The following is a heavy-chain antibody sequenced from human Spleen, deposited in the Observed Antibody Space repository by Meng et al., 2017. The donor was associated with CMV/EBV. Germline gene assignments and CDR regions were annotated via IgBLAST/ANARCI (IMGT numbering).Heavy chain of an antibody. J-gene: IGHJ3*02. Sequence: GGSLRLSCAASGFTFSSYEMNWVRQAPGKGLEWVSYISSSGSTIYYADSVKGRFTISRDNAKNSLYLQMNSLRAEDTAVYYCARGGYDFWSGYYETDAFDIWGQGTMVTVSS. CDR1: GFTFSSYE. V-gene: IGHV3-48*03. D-gene: IGHD3-3*01. CDR3: ARGGYDFWSGYYETDAFDI. CDR2: ISSSGSTI.